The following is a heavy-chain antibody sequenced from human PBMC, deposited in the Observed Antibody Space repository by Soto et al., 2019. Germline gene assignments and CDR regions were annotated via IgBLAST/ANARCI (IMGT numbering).Heavy chain of an antibody. CDR2: ISASGEKP. J-gene: IGHJ4*02. CDR1: GFAFSDYP. V-gene: IGHV3-23*01. CDR3: AKLEWLEFGGDY. D-gene: IGHD6-19*01. Sequence: EVHLLESGGGVVQPGKSLKISCATFGFAFSDYPMTWVRQPPGQGLEWVSGISASGEKPYYADSVKGRFTISRDNSKNTLSLQMNSLRVEDTGIYYCAKLEWLEFGGDYWGQGTLVTVSS.